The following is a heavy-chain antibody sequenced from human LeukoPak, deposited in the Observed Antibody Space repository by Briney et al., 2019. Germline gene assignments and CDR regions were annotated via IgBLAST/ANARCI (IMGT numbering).Heavy chain of an antibody. CDR3: ARATDYGSGSYSMDV. V-gene: IGHV4-34*01. J-gene: IGHJ6*02. Sequence: KASETLSLTCAVYGGSFSGYYRSWIRQPPGKGLEWIGEINHSGSTNYNPSLKSRVTISVDTSKNQFSLKLSSVTAADTAVYYCARATDYGSGSYSMDVWGQGTTVTVSS. D-gene: IGHD3-10*01. CDR1: GGSFSGYY. CDR2: INHSGST.